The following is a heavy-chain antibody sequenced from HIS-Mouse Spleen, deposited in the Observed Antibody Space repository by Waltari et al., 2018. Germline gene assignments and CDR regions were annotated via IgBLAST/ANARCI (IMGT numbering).Heavy chain of an antibody. J-gene: IGHJ2*01. D-gene: IGHD6-13*01. Sequence: QLQLQESGPGLVKPSETLSLTCTVSGGSISSSSYYWCWLRQPPGKGLDGIGCIYYMRSTYDSPSLKMRVTISVDTAKNQVSLKLSSVTAADTAVYYCAREIPYSSSWYDWYFDLWGRGTLVTVSS. CDR1: GGSISSSSYY. CDR3: AREIPYSSSWYDWYFDL. V-gene: IGHV4-39*07. CDR2: IYYMRST.